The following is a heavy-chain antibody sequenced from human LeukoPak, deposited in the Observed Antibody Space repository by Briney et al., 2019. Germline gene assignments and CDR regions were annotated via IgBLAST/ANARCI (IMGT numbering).Heavy chain of an antibody. D-gene: IGHD2/OR15-2a*01. Sequence: GGSLRLSCAASGFAFSRYWMHWVRQAPGKGLVWVSRINSDGRGAVYADSVKGRFTISRDNAKNTLYLQMDSLRAEDTAVYYCTRVSTTDDYWGQGTLVTVSS. CDR2: INSDGRGA. CDR3: TRVSTTDDY. V-gene: IGHV3-74*01. J-gene: IGHJ4*02. CDR1: GFAFSRYW.